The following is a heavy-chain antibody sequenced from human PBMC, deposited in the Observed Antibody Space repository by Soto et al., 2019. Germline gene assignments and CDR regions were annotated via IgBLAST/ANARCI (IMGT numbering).Heavy chain of an antibody. CDR3: ARLGGSLAAADY. J-gene: IGHJ4*02. CDR2: IHPGDSDT. Sequence: PGESLKISCKNSGYHFTSFWIGWVRQMPGKGLEWMGIIHPGDSDTRFSPSLQGQVTISADKSTNTAYLQWSSLKASDTAMYYCARLGGSLAAADYWGQGTLVTVSS. D-gene: IGHD6-13*01. V-gene: IGHV5-51*01. CDR1: GYHFTSFW.